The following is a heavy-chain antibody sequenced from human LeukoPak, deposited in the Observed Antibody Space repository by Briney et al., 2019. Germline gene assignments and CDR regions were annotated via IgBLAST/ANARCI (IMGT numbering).Heavy chain of an antibody. Sequence: PGGSLRLSCAASGFTFSSYGMHWVRQAPGKGLEWVAVISYDGSNKYYADSVKGRFTISRDNSKNTLYLQMNSLRAEDTAVYYCARDSSGYGDYYSDYWGQGTLVTVSS. CDR1: GFTFSSYG. D-gene: IGHD4-17*01. V-gene: IGHV3-30*03. J-gene: IGHJ4*02. CDR2: ISYDGSNK. CDR3: ARDSSGYGDYYSDY.